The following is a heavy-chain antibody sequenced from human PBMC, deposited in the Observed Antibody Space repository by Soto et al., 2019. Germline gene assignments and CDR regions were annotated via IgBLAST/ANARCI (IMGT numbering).Heavy chain of an antibody. V-gene: IGHV3-48*03. D-gene: IGHD6-13*01. CDR2: ISSSGSTI. CDR3: ARDDIAAAGTPYFDY. CDR1: GFTFSSYE. Sequence: EVQLVESGGGLVQHGGSLRLSCAASGFTFSSYEMNWVRQAPGKGLEWVSYISSSGSTIYYADSVKGRFTISRDNAKNSLYLQMNSLRAEDTAVYYCARDDIAAAGTPYFDYWGQGTLVTVSS. J-gene: IGHJ4*02.